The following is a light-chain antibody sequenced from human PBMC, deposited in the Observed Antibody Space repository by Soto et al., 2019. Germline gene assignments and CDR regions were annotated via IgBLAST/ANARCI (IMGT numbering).Light chain of an antibody. V-gene: IGKV3-20*01. Sequence: EIALTQSPGTLSLSPGGRATLSCRASQSVSRRLAWYQHRPGQSPRLLISGASMRASGVPVRFSGSGSGTDFTLTISRLEPEDFEVYYCQHYGEKPITFGLGTRLEIK. J-gene: IGKJ5*01. CDR2: GAS. CDR1: QSVSRR. CDR3: QHYGEKPIT.